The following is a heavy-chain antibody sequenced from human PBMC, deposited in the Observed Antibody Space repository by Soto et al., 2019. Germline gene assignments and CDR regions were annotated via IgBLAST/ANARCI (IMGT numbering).Heavy chain of an antibody. J-gene: IGHJ6*02. V-gene: IGHV3-49*03. CDR2: IRSKAYGGTT. D-gene: IGHD2-15*01. CDR3: TRGVVVGAATLLDYYYGMDV. Sequence: GGSLRLSCTASGFTFGDYAMSWFRQAPGKGLEWVGFIRSKAYGGTTEYAASVKGRFTISRDDSKSIAYLQMNSLKTEDTAVYYCTRGVVVGAATLLDYYYGMDVWGQGTTVTVSS. CDR1: GFTFGDYA.